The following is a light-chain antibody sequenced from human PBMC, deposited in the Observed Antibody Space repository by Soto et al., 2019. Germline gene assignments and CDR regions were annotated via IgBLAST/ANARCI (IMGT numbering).Light chain of an antibody. CDR3: QQRSNWWT. V-gene: IGKV3-11*01. CDR1: QSVSSY. CDR2: DAS. J-gene: IGKJ1*01. Sequence: EMVLTQSPATLSLSPKERATLSCRASQSVSSYLAWYQQKPGQAPRLLIYDASNRATGIPARFSGSGSGTDFTLTISSLEPEDFAVYYCQQRSNWWTFGQGTK.